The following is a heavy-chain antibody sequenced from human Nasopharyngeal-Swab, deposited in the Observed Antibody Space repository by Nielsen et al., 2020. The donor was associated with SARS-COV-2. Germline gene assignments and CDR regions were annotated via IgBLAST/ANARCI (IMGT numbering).Heavy chain of an antibody. CDR3: TTEYGDYNYDYYYVMDV. CDR1: GFTFSNAW. V-gene: IGHV3-15*01. J-gene: IGHJ6*02. Sequence: GGSLRLSCAASGFTFSNAWMNWVRQAPGKGLEWVGRIKSKTDGGTTDYAAPVKGRFTISRDDSKNTLYLQMNSLKTEDTAVYYCTTEYGDYNYDYYYVMDVWGQGTTVTVSS. CDR2: IKSKTDGGTT. D-gene: IGHD4-17*01.